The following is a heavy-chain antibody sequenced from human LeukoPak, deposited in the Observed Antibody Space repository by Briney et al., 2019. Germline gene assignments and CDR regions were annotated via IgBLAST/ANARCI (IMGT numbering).Heavy chain of an antibody. CDR3: ARDLKYYDSSGFDY. J-gene: IGHJ4*02. CDR1: GFTFSSYS. CDR2: ISSSSSYI. V-gene: IGHV3-21*01. D-gene: IGHD3-22*01. Sequence: GGSLRLSCATSGFTFSSYSMNRVRQAPGKGREWGTCISSSSSYIYYTDSVKGRFTISRDNAKNSLTLQMNSLRAEDTAVYYCARDLKYYDSSGFDYWGQGTLVTVSS.